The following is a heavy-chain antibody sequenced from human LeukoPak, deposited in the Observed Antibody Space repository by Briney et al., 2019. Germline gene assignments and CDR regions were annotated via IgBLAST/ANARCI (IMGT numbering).Heavy chain of an antibody. J-gene: IGHJ4*02. D-gene: IGHD3-10*01. CDR1: GYTFTSYG. CDR2: ISAYNGNT. CDR3: ARSRNYYGSGSYYNSNFYYFDY. Sequence: ASVKVSCKASGYTFTSYGISWVRQAPGQGLEWMGWISAYNGNTNYAQKLQGRVTMTTDTSTSTAYMDLRSLRSDDTAVYYCARSRNYYGSGSYYNSNFYYFDYWGQGTLVTVSS. V-gene: IGHV1-18*01.